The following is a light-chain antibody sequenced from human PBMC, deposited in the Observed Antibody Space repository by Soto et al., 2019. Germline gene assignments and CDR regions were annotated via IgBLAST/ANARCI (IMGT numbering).Light chain of an antibody. CDR3: QSYDSSLSAHYV. CDR1: SSNIGATYD. J-gene: IGLJ1*01. CDR2: GNS. V-gene: IGLV1-40*01. Sequence: QAVVTQPPSVSGAPGQRVTISCTGSSSNIGATYDVQWYQQLPGTAPKLLIYGNSNRPSGVPDRFPGSKSGTSASLAITGLQADDEADYYCQSYDSSLSAHYVFGTGTKLTVL.